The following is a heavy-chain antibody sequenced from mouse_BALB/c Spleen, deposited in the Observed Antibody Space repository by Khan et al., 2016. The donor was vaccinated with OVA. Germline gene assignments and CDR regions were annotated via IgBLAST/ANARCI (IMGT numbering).Heavy chain of an antibody. CDR2: INTFTGEP. CDR3: ARPPYFSYSLDH. J-gene: IGHJ4*01. Sequence: QIQLVQSGPEMKKPGETVKISCKASGYTFTNYGMNWVKQSPGKALKWMGWINTFTGEPTYADDFKVRFAFSLETSASTASLQINNLKNEDTATYFCARPPYFSYSLDHWGQGTSVTVSS. V-gene: IGHV9-3-1*01. CDR1: GYTFTNYG. D-gene: IGHD2-12*01.